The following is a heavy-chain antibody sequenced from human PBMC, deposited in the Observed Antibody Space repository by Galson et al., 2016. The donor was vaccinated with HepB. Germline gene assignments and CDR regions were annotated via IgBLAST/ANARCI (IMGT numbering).Heavy chain of an antibody. V-gene: IGHV1-46*01. CDR1: GYTFTSYG. D-gene: IGHD2-2*01. CDR2: INPSGGST. Sequence: SVKVSCKASGYTFTSYGISWVRQAPGQGLGWMGIINPSGGSTSYAQKFQGRVTMTRDTSTSTVYMELSSLRSEDTAVYYCARNAMYCSSTSCSTYYFDYWGQGTLVTVSS. CDR3: ARNAMYCSSTSCSTYYFDY. J-gene: IGHJ4*02.